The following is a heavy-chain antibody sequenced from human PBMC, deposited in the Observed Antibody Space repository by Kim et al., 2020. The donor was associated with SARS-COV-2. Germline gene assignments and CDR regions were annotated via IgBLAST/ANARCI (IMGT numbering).Heavy chain of an antibody. V-gene: IGHV1-69*13. CDR3: ARGGGTTYCSSTSCASYFDY. CDR1: GGTFSSYA. J-gene: IGHJ4*02. CDR2: IIPIFGTA. D-gene: IGHD2-2*01. Sequence: SVKVSCKASGGTFSSYAISWVRQAPGQGLEWMGGIIPIFGTANYAQKFQGRVTITADESTSTAYMELSSLRSEDTAVYYCARGGGTTYCSSTSCASYFDYWRQGTLVTVSS.